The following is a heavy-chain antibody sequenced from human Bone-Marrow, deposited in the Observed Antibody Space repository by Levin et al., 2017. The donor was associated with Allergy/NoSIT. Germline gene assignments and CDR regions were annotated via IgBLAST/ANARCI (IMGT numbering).Heavy chain of an antibody. CDR3: VRGWLSAYDWWPRAFDL. CDR1: GFSFSSYS. J-gene: IGHJ3*01. V-gene: IGHV3-21*01. D-gene: IGHD2-8*02. Sequence: GGSLRLSCAASGFSFSSYSFNWVRQAPGRGLEWVSWITRSSDYINYADSVKGRFTISRDNARNSLYLQMNSLRVEDTAVYYCVRGWLSAYDWWPRAFDLWGQGTMVTVSS. CDR2: ITRSSDYI.